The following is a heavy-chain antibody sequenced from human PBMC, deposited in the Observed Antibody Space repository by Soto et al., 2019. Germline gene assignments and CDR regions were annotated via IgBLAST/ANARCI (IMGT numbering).Heavy chain of an antibody. D-gene: IGHD3-10*01. V-gene: IGHV4-31*03. Sequence: QVQLQESGPGLVKPSQTLSLTCTVSGGSISSGGYYWSWIRQHPGKGLEWIGYIYYSGSTYYNPCLKSRVTISVDTSKNQFSLKLSSVTAADTAVYYCAREVTMVRGVMNWFDPWGQGTLVTVSS. J-gene: IGHJ5*02. CDR2: IYYSGST. CDR1: GGSISSGGYY. CDR3: AREVTMVRGVMNWFDP.